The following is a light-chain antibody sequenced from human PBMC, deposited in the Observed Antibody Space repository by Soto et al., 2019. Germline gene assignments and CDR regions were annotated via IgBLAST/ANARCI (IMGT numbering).Light chain of an antibody. V-gene: IGLV2-14*03. Sequence: QSALTQPASVCGSPGQSITISCTGTSSDVGGYDYVSWYQQHPGKAPRLMIYDVNNRPSGVSNRFSGSKSGNTASLTISGLQAEDEADYYCNSYSTSSTPLVFGGGTKLTVL. CDR2: DVN. CDR3: NSYSTSSTPLV. J-gene: IGLJ2*01. CDR1: SSDVGGYDY.